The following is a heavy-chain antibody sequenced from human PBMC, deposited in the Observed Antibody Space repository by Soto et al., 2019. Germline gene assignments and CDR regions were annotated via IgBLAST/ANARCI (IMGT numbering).Heavy chain of an antibody. CDR1: GFTVSSNY. J-gene: IGHJ4*02. CDR3: ARDRGGMATGILDY. CDR2: IYSGGST. D-gene: IGHD5-12*01. V-gene: IGHV3-53*01. Sequence: EVQLVESGGGLIQPGGSLRLSCAASGFTVSSNYMSWVRQAPGKGLEWVSVIYSGGSTYYADSVKGRFTISRDNSKNTLYLQMNSLRAEATAVYYCARDRGGMATGILDYWGQGTLVTVSS.